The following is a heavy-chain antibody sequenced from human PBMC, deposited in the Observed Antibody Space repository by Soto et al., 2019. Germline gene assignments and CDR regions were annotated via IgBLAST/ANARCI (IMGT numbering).Heavy chain of an antibody. J-gene: IGHJ4*02. D-gene: IGHD3-16*01. CDR1: GYSFSNYW. V-gene: IGHV5-51*01. Sequence: GESLKISCRSSGYSFSNYWIGWVRQVPGKGLEWVGIIYRGDSDTRYSPSFQGQVTITADKSITTANLQWRRLKAADSAMYYCASHREGNWGSWHYDLDYWGQGTLVTVSS. CDR2: IYRGDSDT. CDR3: ASHREGNWGSWHYDLDY.